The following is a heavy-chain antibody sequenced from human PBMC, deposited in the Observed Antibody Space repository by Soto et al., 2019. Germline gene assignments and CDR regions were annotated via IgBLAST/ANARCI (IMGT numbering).Heavy chain of an antibody. Sequence: GGSLRLSCAASGFTFSNYAMSWVRQAPGKGLEWVSAIGTGGDITYYADSVEGRFTISRDNSQDTLYLQMNSLRAEDTAVYYCAKNSGPDYYFDYWGQGTLVTVSS. V-gene: IGHV3-23*01. D-gene: IGHD5-12*01. J-gene: IGHJ4*02. CDR3: AKNSGPDYYFDY. CDR2: IGTGGDIT. CDR1: GFTFSNYA.